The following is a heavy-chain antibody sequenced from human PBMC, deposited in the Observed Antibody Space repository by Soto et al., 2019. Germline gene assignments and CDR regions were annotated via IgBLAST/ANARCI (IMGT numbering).Heavy chain of an antibody. J-gene: IGHJ5*02. Sequence: PGGSLRLSCEASRDAFGDYWMHWVRQAPGKGLEWVSYISSSSSTIYYADSVKGRFIISRDNAKNSLYLQMNSLRDEDTAVYYCAREYYDILTGLNWFDPWGQGTLVTVSS. CDR2: ISSSSSTI. CDR1: RDAFGDYW. D-gene: IGHD3-9*01. CDR3: AREYYDILTGLNWFDP. V-gene: IGHV3-48*02.